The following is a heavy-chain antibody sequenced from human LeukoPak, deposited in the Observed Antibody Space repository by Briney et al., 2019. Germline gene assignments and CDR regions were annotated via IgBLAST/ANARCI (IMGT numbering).Heavy chain of an antibody. D-gene: IGHD7-27*01. CDR2: IYRGGNT. V-gene: IGHV3-53*01. J-gene: IGHJ4*02. CDR3: AKTGGPWD. Sequence: GGSLRLSCAASGFTVSSSYMSWVCQAPGKGLEWVSVIYRGGNTYYADSVKGRFSISRDNSKNTLHLQMNNLRAEDTAVYYCAKTGGPWDWGQGTLVTVSS. CDR1: GFTVSSSY.